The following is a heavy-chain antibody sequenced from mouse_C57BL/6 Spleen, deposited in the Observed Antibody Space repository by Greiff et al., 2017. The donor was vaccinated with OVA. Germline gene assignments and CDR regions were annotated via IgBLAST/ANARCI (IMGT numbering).Heavy chain of an antibody. Sequence: VQLKESGGGLVKPGGSLKLSCAASGFTFSSYAMSWVRQTPEKRLEWVATISDGGSYTYYPDNVKGRFTISRDNAKNNLYLQMSHLKSEDTAMYYCARTTTVVASYYFDYWGQGTTLTVSS. CDR3: ARTTTVVASYYFDY. J-gene: IGHJ2*01. CDR2: ISDGGSYT. CDR1: GFTFSSYA. V-gene: IGHV5-4*01. D-gene: IGHD1-1*01.